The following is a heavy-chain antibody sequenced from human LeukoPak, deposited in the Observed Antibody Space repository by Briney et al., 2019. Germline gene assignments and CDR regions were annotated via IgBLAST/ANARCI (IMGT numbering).Heavy chain of an antibody. V-gene: IGHV4-39*07. CDR1: GDSISSYY. Sequence: PSETLSLTCTVSGDSISSYYWSWIRQPPGKGLEWIGSIYYSGSTYYNPSLKSRVTISVDTSKNQFSLKLSSVTAADTAVYYCARVIQLWLLDYWGQGTLVTVSS. CDR2: IYYSGST. D-gene: IGHD5-18*01. CDR3: ARVIQLWLLDY. J-gene: IGHJ4*02.